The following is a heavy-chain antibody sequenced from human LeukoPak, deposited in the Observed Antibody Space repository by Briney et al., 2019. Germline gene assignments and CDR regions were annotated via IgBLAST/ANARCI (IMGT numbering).Heavy chain of an antibody. Sequence: PSETLSLTCTVSGGSISSYYWSWIRQPPGKGLEWIGYIYYSGSTNYNPSLKSRVTISVDTSKNQFSLKLSSVTAADTAVYYCARSYSSGWSGFDPWGQGTLVTVSS. CDR2: IYYSGST. CDR3: ARSYSSGWSGFDP. V-gene: IGHV4-59*08. CDR1: GGSISSYY. D-gene: IGHD6-19*01. J-gene: IGHJ5*02.